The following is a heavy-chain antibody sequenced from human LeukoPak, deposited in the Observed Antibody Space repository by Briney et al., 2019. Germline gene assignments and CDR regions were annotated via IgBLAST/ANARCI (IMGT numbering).Heavy chain of an antibody. J-gene: IGHJ6*02. CDR3: ARDPYCSSTSCYKGSYYYGMDV. CDR1: GRTFSSYA. V-gene: IGHV1-69*13. D-gene: IGHD2-2*02. CDR2: IIPIFGTA. Sequence: SVNVSCKATGRTFSSYAISWVRQAPGQGLKWMGGIIPIFGTANYAQKFQGRVTITADESTSTAYMELSSLRSEDTAVYYCARDPYCSSTSCYKGSYYYGMDVWGQGTTVTVSS.